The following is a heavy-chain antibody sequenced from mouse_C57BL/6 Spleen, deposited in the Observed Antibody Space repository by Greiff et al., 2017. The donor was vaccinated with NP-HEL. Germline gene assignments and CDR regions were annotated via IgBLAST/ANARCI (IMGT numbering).Heavy chain of an antibody. J-gene: IGHJ2*01. CDR1: GFNIKDYY. Sequence: EVQLQQSGAELVKPGASVKLSCTASGFNIKDYYMHWVKQRPEQGLEWIGRIDPEDGETQYAPKFQGKATITADTSSNTAYLQLSSLTSADTAVYYCARSVDGYYFDYWGQGTTLTVSS. D-gene: IGHD2-3*01. V-gene: IGHV14-2*01. CDR2: IDPEDGET. CDR3: ARSVDGYYFDY.